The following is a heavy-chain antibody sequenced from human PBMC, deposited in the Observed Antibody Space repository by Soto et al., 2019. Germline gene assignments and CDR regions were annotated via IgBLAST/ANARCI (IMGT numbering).Heavy chain of an antibody. CDR3: AKAGEVFGLVIFAYLDS. J-gene: IGHJ4*02. V-gene: IGHV3-30*18. CDR1: GFSLSRYA. CDR2: TSNDGKKV. D-gene: IGHD2-21*01. Sequence: ESVGGVVQPGTSLRVSCEVSGFSLSRYAIHWVRQAPGMGLEGVAVTSNDGKKVSYADSVKGRFTVSRDNSKNTVALQMNSLRSEDTAVYFCAKAGEVFGLVIFAYLDSWGEGSLVTVSA.